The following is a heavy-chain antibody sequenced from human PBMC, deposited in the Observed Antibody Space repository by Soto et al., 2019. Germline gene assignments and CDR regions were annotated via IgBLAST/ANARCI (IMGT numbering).Heavy chain of an antibody. D-gene: IGHD5-18*01. J-gene: IGHJ6*02. CDR3: AADPGYSYGRYYYYGMDV. Sequence: GASVKVSCKASGFTFTSPAVQWVRQARGQRLEWIGWIVVGSGNTNYAQKFQERVTITRDMSTSTAYMELSSLRSEDTAVYYCAADPGYSYGRYYYYGMDVWGQGTTVTVSS. CDR2: IVVGSGNT. V-gene: IGHV1-58*01. CDR1: GFTFTSPA.